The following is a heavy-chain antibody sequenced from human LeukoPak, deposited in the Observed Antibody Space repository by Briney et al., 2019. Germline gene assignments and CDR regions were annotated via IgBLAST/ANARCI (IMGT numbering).Heavy chain of an antibody. CDR1: GFTFSSYS. D-gene: IGHD2-2*01. J-gene: IGHJ3*02. V-gene: IGHV3-21*01. CDR2: ISSSSSYI. Sequence: PGGSLRLSCAASGFTFSSYSMNWVRQAPGKGLEWVSSISSSSSYIYYADSVKGRLTISRDNAKNSLYLQMNSLRAEDTAVYYCASGGNIVVVPAASDAFDIWGQGTMVTVSS. CDR3: ASGGNIVVVPAASDAFDI.